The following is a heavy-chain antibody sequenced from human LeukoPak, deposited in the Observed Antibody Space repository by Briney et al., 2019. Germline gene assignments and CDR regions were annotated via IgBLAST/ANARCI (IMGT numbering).Heavy chain of an antibody. CDR3: ARVGYCSGGSCYTGALDY. Sequence: LETLSLTCTVSGGSISSYYWSWIRQPPGKGLEWIGYIYYSGSTNYNPSLKSRVTISVDTSKNQFSLKLSSVTAADTAVYYCARVGYCSGGSCYTGALDYWGQGTLVTVSS. J-gene: IGHJ4*02. CDR1: GGSISSYY. V-gene: IGHV4-59*01. D-gene: IGHD2-15*01. CDR2: IYYSGST.